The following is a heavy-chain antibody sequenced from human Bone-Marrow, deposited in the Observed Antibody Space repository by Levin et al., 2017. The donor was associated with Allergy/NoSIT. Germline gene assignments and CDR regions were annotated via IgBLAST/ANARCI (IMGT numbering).Heavy chain of an antibody. Sequence: GGSLRLSCAASGLIVSNNYMSWVRQAPGKGLEWVSVLYTGGGTTFYAESVKGRFTISRDNSKNTLYLQMDSLRAEDTAMYYCARYCSRASCYFDAFDIWGQGTMVTVSS. D-gene: IGHD2-2*01. CDR2: LYTGGGTT. J-gene: IGHJ3*02. V-gene: IGHV3-53*01. CDR1: GLIVSNNY. CDR3: ARYCSRASCYFDAFDI.